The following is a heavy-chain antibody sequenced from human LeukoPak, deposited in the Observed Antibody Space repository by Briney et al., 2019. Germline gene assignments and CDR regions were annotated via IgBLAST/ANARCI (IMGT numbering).Heavy chain of an antibody. J-gene: IGHJ6*02. CDR2: IYSGGDT. V-gene: IGHV3-66*01. D-gene: IGHD1-26*01. CDR1: GFTVSSNY. Sequence: GGSLRLSCAASGFTVSSNYMSWVRQAPGKGLEWVSVIYSGGDTYYADSVKGRFTISRDNSKNTLYLQMNSLRAEDTAVYYCARAGVGTYGMDVWGQGTTVTVSS. CDR3: ARAGVGTYGMDV.